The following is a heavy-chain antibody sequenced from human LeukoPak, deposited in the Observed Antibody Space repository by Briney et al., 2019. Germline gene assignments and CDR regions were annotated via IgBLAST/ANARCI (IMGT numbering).Heavy chain of an antibody. V-gene: IGHV3-48*03. CDR3: AKSPGGRHHN. Sequence: GGSLRLSCAASGFTFSSYELNWVRQAPGKGLEWVSYISDTGSTIYYADSVEGRFTISRDNAKNSLYLQMSSLRAEDTAVYYCAKSPGGRHHNWGQGTLVTVSS. CDR2: ISDTGSTI. J-gene: IGHJ4*02. D-gene: IGHD3-16*01. CDR1: GFTFSSYE.